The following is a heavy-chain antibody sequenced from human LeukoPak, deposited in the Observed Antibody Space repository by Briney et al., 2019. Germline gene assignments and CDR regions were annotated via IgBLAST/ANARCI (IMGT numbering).Heavy chain of an antibody. V-gene: IGHV4-39*07. J-gene: IGHJ4*02. D-gene: IGHD3-10*01. CDR3: ARVGWFGELYYFDY. CDR1: GGSISSSSYY. Sequence: SETLSLTCTVSGGSISSSSYYWGWIRQPPGKGLEWIGSIYTSGSTNYNPSLKGRVTMSVDTSKNQFSLKLSSVTAADTAVYYCARVGWFGELYYFDYWGQGTLVTVSS. CDR2: IYTSGST.